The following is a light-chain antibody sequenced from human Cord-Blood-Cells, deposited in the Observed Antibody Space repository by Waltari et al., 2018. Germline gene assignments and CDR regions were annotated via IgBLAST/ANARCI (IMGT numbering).Light chain of an antibody. Sequence: QSALTQPASVSGSPGQSITISCTGTSSDVGGYNYVSWYQQHPGKAPKLVIYDVSKRPSGVSNRFSGSKSGHTASLTIAGLQAEDEADYYCSSYTSSSTYVFGTGTKVTVL. J-gene: IGLJ1*01. V-gene: IGLV2-14*01. CDR1: SSDVGGYNY. CDR3: SSYTSSSTYV. CDR2: DVS.